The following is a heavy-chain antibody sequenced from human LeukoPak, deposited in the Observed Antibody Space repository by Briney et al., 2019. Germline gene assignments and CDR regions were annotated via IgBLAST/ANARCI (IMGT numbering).Heavy chain of an antibody. Sequence: PGGSLRLSCAASGFTFSSYGMHWVRQAPGKGLEWVAVISYDGSNKYYVDSVKGRFTISRDNAKNSLYLQMNSLRAEDTAVYYCARDTEVATIGPHYYYYGMDVWGQGTTVTVSS. CDR2: ISYDGSNK. V-gene: IGHV3-30*03. J-gene: IGHJ6*02. D-gene: IGHD5-12*01. CDR1: GFTFSSYG. CDR3: ARDTEVATIGPHYYYYGMDV.